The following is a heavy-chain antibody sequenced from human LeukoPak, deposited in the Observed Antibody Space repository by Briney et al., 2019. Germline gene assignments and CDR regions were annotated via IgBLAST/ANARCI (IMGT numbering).Heavy chain of an antibody. J-gene: IGHJ1*01. D-gene: IGHD2-21*02. V-gene: IGHV3-53*01. CDR3: ARGNYYCGGDCYTAEYFQH. CDR1: GLSFSSNF. CDR2: IYGGGST. Sequence: GGSLRLSCAATGLSFSSNFMSWVRQAPGKGLEWVSVIYGGGSTYYADSVKGRFTISRDTPKNTLYLQMNSLRVEDTAVYYCARGNYYCGGDCYTAEYFQHWGQGTLVTVSS.